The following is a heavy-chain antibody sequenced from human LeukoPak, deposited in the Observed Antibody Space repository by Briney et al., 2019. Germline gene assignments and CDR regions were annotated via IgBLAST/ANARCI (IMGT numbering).Heavy chain of an antibody. V-gene: IGHV4-34*01. Sequence: SETLSLTCAVYGGSFSGYYWSWIRQPPGKGLEWIGEINHSGSTNYNPSLKSRVTITVDTSKNQFSLKLSSVTAADTAVYYCARSGNYDFWSVSYWGQGTLVIVSS. D-gene: IGHD3-3*01. CDR3: ARSGNYDFWSVSY. CDR1: GGSFSGYY. CDR2: INHSGST. J-gene: IGHJ4*02.